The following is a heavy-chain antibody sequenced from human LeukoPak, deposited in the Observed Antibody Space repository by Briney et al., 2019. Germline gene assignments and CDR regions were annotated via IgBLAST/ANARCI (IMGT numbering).Heavy chain of an antibody. J-gene: IGHJ5*02. Sequence: ASVKVSCKAFGYTFTSNYMHWVRQAPGQGPEWMGVISPSGGSTTYAQKLQGRVTMTTDTSTSTAYMELRSLRSDDTAVYYCARDQYYDSKGWFDPWGQGTLVTVSS. CDR3: ARDQYYDSKGWFDP. D-gene: IGHD3-22*01. V-gene: IGHV1-46*01. CDR1: GYTFTSNY. CDR2: ISPSGGST.